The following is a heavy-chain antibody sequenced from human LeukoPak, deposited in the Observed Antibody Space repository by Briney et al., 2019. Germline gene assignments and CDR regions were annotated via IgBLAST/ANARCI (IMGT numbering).Heavy chain of an antibody. CDR1: GGSFSAYY. CDR3: ARSRGSGSYWANWFDP. CDR2: VNHSGST. D-gene: IGHD3-10*01. J-gene: IGHJ5*02. V-gene: IGHV4-34*01. Sequence: SETLSLTCAVYGGSFSAYYWSWIRQPPGKGLEWIGEVNHSGSTNYNPSLKSRVTVSGDTSKNQFSLKLTSVTVADTAVYYCARSRGSGSYWANWFDPWGQGTLVTVSS.